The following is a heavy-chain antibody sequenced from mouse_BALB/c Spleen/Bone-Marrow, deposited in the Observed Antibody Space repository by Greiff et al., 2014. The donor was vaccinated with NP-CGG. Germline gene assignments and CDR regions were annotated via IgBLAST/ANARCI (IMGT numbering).Heavy chain of an antibody. D-gene: IGHD2-3*01. CDR3: ARLDGYFDY. V-gene: IGHV1-9*01. Sequence: VQLQQSGAELMKPGASVKISCKATGYTFSSYWIEWVKQRPGHGLEWIGEILPGSGSINYNEKFKGKATFTADTSSNTAYMQLSSLTSEDSAVYYCARLDGYFDYWGQGTTLTVSS. J-gene: IGHJ2*01. CDR1: GYTFSSYW. CDR2: ILPGSGSI.